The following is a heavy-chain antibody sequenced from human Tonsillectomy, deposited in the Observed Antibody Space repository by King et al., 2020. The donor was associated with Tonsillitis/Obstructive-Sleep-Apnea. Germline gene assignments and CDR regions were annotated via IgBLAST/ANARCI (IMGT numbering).Heavy chain of an antibody. V-gene: IGHV3-30-3*01. CDR2: ISYDGSNK. CDR3: ARESGIQLWSTPPDSFDI. J-gene: IGHJ3*02. Sequence: VQLVESGGGVVQPARSLTLSCAASGFTFSNYAMHWVRQAPGKGLEWVAVISYDGSNKYYADSVKGRFTISRDNSKNTLYLQMNSLRAEDTAVYYCARESGIQLWSTPPDSFDIWGQGTMVTVSS. CDR1: GFTFSNYA. D-gene: IGHD5-18*01.